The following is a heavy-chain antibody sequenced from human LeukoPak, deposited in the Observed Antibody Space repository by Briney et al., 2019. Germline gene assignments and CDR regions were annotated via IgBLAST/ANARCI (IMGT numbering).Heavy chain of an antibody. J-gene: IGHJ5*02. D-gene: IGHD3-10*01. CDR1: GGTFSSYA. CDR3: ARDYQGVTVGFDP. V-gene: IGHV1-69*06. Sequence: SVKVSCKASGGTFSSYAISRVRQAPGQGLEWMGGIIPIFGTANYAQKFQGRVTITADKSTSTAYMELSSLRSEDTAVYYCARDYQGVTVGFDPWGQGTLVTVSS. CDR2: IIPIFGTA.